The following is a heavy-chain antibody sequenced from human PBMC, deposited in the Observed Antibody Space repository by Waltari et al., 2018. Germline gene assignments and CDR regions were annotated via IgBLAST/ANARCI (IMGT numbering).Heavy chain of an antibody. CDR2: IRAGTATT. J-gene: IGHJ4*02. Sequence: EVQLLESGGNLVQPGGSLRLSCAASGFTFSNYAMAWFRQATGRGRGWVSGIRAGTATTGYASSVRGRFTISRDNSRNTLYLQLDSLRDEDTAVYYCARYGSGSCYGGLDYWGRGTLVTASS. CDR3: ARYGSGSCYGGLDY. D-gene: IGHD2-21*02. CDR1: GFTFSNYA. V-gene: IGHV3-23*01.